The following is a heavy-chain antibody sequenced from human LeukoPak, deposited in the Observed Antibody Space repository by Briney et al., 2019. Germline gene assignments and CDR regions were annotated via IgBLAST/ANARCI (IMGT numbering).Heavy chain of an antibody. CDR1: GGSISSYY. Sequence: SETLSLTCTVSGGSISSYYWSWIRQPAGKGLEWIGRIYTSGSTNYNPSLKSRVTMSVDTSKNQLSLKLSSVTAADTAVYYCAKGTKNTHYYYMDVWGKGTTVTVSS. V-gene: IGHV4-4*07. CDR3: AKGTKNTHYYYMDV. CDR2: IYTSGST. D-gene: IGHD1-14*01. J-gene: IGHJ6*03.